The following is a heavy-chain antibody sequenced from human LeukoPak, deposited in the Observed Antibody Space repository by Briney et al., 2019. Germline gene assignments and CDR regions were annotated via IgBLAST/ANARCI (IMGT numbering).Heavy chain of an antibody. CDR3: ARETIDYGERRGVFDY. V-gene: IGHV1-69*01. J-gene: IGHJ4*02. CDR2: IIPIFGTA. Sequence: GSSVKVSCKASGGTFSSYAISWVRQAPGQGLEWMGGIIPIFGTANYAQKFQGRVTITADESTSTAYMELSSLRSEDTAVYYCARETIDYGERRGVFDYWGQGTLVTVSS. CDR1: GGTFSSYA. D-gene: IGHD4-17*01.